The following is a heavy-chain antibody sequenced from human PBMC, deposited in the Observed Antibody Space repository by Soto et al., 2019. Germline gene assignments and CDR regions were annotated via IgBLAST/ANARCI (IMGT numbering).Heavy chain of an antibody. V-gene: IGHV4-59*01. Sequence: SETLSLTCTVSGGSISSSYWSWIRHPPGKGLEWIGYIYDSGSTNYNPSLKSRVTISVDTSKNQFSLKLSSVTAADTAVYYCARIGYSYGNQEDYWGQGTLVTVSS. CDR2: IYDSGST. J-gene: IGHJ4*02. D-gene: IGHD5-18*01. CDR1: GGSISSSY. CDR3: ARIGYSYGNQEDY.